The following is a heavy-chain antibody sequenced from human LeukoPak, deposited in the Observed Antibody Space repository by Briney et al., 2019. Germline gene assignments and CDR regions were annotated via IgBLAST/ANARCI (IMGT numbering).Heavy chain of an antibody. Sequence: ASVKVSCKASGVTFSNYAISWVRQAPGQGLEWLGGIIPLFGTANYAQKFQGRVTITADESTSTAYMELRSLRSEDTAMYYCARATSSSDDYWGQGTLVAVSS. CDR3: ARATSSSDDY. CDR2: IIPLFGTA. D-gene: IGHD6-6*01. CDR1: GVTFSNYA. J-gene: IGHJ4*02. V-gene: IGHV1-69*13.